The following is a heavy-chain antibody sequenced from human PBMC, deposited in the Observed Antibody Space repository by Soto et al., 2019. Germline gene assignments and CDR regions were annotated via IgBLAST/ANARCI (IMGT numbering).Heavy chain of an antibody. CDR1: GGSFSGYY. Sequence: PSETLSLTCAVYGGSFSGYYWSWIRQPPGKGLEWIGEINHSGSTNYNPSLKGRVTISVDTSKNQFSLRLSSVTAADTAIYYCATRITVFGLLIPPFDPWGQGTQVTVSS. CDR3: ATRITVFGLLIPPFDP. V-gene: IGHV4-34*01. CDR2: INHSGST. D-gene: IGHD3-3*01. J-gene: IGHJ5*02.